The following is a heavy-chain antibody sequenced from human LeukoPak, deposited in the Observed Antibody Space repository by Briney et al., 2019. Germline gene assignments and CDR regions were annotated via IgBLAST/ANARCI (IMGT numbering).Heavy chain of an antibody. V-gene: IGHV3-21*01. CDR1: GFTFSDYT. CDR2: IGSSGAYI. D-gene: IGHD6-19*01. CDR3: ARDGGGSGWSHFDY. Sequence: GGSLRLSSAASGFTFSDYTMNWVRQAPGKGLEWVSSIGSSGAYIYYADSVKGRFTISRDNAKNSLYLQMNSLRAEDTAVYYCARDGGGSGWSHFDYWGQGTLVTVSS. J-gene: IGHJ4*02.